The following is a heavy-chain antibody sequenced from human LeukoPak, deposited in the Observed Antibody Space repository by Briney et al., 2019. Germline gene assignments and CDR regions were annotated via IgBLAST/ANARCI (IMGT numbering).Heavy chain of an antibody. CDR1: GFTFSSYS. V-gene: IGHV3-15*01. Sequence: PGGSLRLSCAASGFTFSSYSMSWVRQAPGKGLEWVGRIKSKIDGGTSDYAAPVKGRFTISRDDSKNTLYLQMNSLKTEDTAVYYCTTGSGSGTYSLYDYWGQGTLVTVSS. D-gene: IGHD3-10*01. CDR3: TTGSGSGTYSLYDY. CDR2: IKSKIDGGTS. J-gene: IGHJ4*02.